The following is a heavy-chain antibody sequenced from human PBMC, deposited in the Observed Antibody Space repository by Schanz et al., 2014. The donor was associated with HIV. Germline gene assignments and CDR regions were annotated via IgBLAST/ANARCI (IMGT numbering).Heavy chain of an antibody. CDR3: ANQRYSGTYRPFDY. Sequence: VQLLESGGGLVQPGGSLRLSCAASGSTFSSYWMHWFRQAPGKGLGWVAVISYDGRNKYYEDSVKGRFTISRDNSKNTVYLRMSGLRAEDTAVYYCANQRYSGTYRPFDYWGRGTLVTVSS. D-gene: IGHD1-26*01. V-gene: IGHV3-30*18. CDR2: ISYDGRNK. J-gene: IGHJ4*02. CDR1: GSTFSSYW.